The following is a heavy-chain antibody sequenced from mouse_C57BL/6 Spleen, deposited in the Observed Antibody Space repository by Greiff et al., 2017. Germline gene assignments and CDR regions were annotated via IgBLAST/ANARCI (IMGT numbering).Heavy chain of an antibody. CDR1: GYTFTSYW. V-gene: IGHV1-7*01. D-gene: IGHD1-1*01. J-gene: IGHJ2*01. CDR2: INPSSGYT. Sequence: QVQLQQSGAELAKPGASVKLSCKASGYTFTSYWMHWVKQRPGQGLEWIGYINPSSGYTKYNQKFKDKATLTADKSSSTAYMQLSSLTYEDSAVYYCASGITTVVATPDYWGQGTTLTVSS. CDR3: ASGITTVVATPDY.